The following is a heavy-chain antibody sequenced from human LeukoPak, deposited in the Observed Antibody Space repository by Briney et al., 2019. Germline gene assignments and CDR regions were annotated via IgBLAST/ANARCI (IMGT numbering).Heavy chain of an antibody. J-gene: IGHJ4*02. CDR2: IYYSGST. CDR1: GGSISSSSYY. D-gene: IGHD2-2*01. CDR3: ARLPSFRYCSSTSCYPRDY. V-gene: IGHV4-39*07. Sequence: SETLSLTCTVSGGSISSSSYYWGWIRQPPGKGLEWIGSIYYSGSTYYNPSLKSRVTISVDTSKNQFSLKLSSVTAADTAVYYCARLPSFRYCSSTSCYPRDYWGQGTLVTVSS.